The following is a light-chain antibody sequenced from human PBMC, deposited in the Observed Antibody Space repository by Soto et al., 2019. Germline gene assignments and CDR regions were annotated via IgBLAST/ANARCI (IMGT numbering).Light chain of an antibody. CDR3: QHRHNWPIT. J-gene: IGKJ5*01. V-gene: IGKV3-11*01. Sequence: EVVLTQSPATLSLSPGERATLSCRASQSLSSSYLVWYQQKPGQAPRLLIYDASNRATDIPARFSGSGSGTDFTLIISSLEPADFAIYYCQHRHNWPITFGPGTRLEIK. CDR1: QSLSSSY. CDR2: DAS.